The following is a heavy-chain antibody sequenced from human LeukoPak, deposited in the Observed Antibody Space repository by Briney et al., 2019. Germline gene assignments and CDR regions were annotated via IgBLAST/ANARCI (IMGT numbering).Heavy chain of an antibody. Sequence: SETLSLTCSVSGGSINSALYYWAWIRQTPEQQLEWIGSVSHDGITNYSPSLGGRVSLSADTSKNAFFMEVHSVTAADSAIYYCARHTIFCSFINCSPFDPWGQGTLVTVSS. CDR2: VSHDGIT. D-gene: IGHD3-3*01. J-gene: IGHJ5*02. CDR1: GGSINSALYY. CDR3: ARHTIFCSFINCSPFDP. V-gene: IGHV4-39*01.